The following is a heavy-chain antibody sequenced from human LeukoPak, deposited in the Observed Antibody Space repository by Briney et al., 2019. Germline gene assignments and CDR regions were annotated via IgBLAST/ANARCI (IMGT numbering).Heavy chain of an antibody. CDR1: GGSISSSDYY. J-gene: IGHJ4*02. V-gene: IGHV4-39*01. D-gene: IGHD6-13*01. CDR2: MSSSGST. CDR3: ARDFIAAAGTDY. Sequence: SETLSLTCIVSGGSISSSDYYWGWIRLPPGKGLEWIGSMSSSGSTYYNPSLKSRVTMSVDTSSNQFSLKLNSVTAADTAVYYCARDFIAAAGTDYWGQGTLVTVSS.